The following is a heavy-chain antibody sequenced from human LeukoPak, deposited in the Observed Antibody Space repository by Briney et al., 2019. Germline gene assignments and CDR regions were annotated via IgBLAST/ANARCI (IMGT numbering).Heavy chain of an antibody. V-gene: IGHV3-33*06. Sequence: GGSLRLSCVASGFTFRGCGMHWVRQAPGKGLEWLSLLWYDGSNEYYADSVKGRFTISRDNSKNTLYLQMNSLRAEDTAVYYCAKGMTAGPRSVYHYMDVWGKGTTVTVSS. J-gene: IGHJ6*03. CDR3: AKGMTAGPRSVYHYMDV. CDR2: LWYDGSNE. D-gene: IGHD2-21*02. CDR1: GFTFRGCG.